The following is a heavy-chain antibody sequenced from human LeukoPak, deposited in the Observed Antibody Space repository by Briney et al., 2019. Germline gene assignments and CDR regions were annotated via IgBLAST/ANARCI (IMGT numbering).Heavy chain of an antibody. D-gene: IGHD2-15*01. CDR2: IYYSGST. J-gene: IGHJ3*02. CDR1: GGSISSYY. CDR3: ARENRYCSGGSCYSVASDDAFDI. V-gene: IGHV4-59*01. Sequence: SETLSLTCTVSGGSISSYYWSWIRQPPGKGLEWIGYIYYSGSTNYNPSLKSRVTISVDTSKNQFSLKLSSVTADDTAVYYCARENRYCSGGSCYSVASDDAFDIWGQGTMVTVSS.